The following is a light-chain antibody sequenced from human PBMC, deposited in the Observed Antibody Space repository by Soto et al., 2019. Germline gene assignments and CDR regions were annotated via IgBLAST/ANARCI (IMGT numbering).Light chain of an antibody. CDR1: SSDVGGYNY. Sequence: QSVQTQPRSVSGSPGQSVTISCTGTSSDVGGYNYVSWYQQHPGKAPKLMIYDVSKRPSGVPDRFSGSKSGNTASLTISGLQAEDEADYYCCSYAGTNYVFGTGTKVTVL. V-gene: IGLV2-11*01. CDR3: CSYAGTNYV. CDR2: DVS. J-gene: IGLJ1*01.